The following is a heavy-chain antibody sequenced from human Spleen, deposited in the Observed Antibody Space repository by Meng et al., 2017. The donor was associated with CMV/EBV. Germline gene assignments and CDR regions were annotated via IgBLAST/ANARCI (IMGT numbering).Heavy chain of an antibody. J-gene: IGHJ6*02. V-gene: IGHV3-48*04. D-gene: IGHD3-10*01. Sequence: GGSLRLSCAASGFTFSSYSMNWVRQAPGKGLEWVSYISSSSSARYYADSVKGRFTISRDNAKNSLYLQMNSLRAEDTAVYYCVRMGSGYGSGSEAYYYYGMDVWGQGTTVTVSS. CDR3: VRMGSGYGSGSEAYYYYGMDV. CDR2: ISSSSSAR. CDR1: GFTFSSYS.